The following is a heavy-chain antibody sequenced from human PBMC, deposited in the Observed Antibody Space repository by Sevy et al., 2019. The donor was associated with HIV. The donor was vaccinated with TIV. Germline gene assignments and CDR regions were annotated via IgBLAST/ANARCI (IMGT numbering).Heavy chain of an antibody. J-gene: IGHJ4*02. V-gene: IGHV4-31*03. Sequence: SETLSLTCTVSGGSISSGGYYRTWIRQYPGKGLEWIGYIYYSGSTYYNPSLKSRVALSVDTSRNQFSLKLSSVTAADTAVYYCARAESSMEGAGVFDYWGQGTLVTVSS. CDR3: ARAESSMEGAGVFDY. CDR2: IYYSGST. D-gene: IGHD1-26*01. CDR1: GGSISSGGYY.